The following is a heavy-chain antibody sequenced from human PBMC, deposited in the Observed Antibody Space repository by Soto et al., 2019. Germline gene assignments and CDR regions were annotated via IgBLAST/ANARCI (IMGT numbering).Heavy chain of an antibody. CDR2: ISYDGSNK. CDR3: AKDAEYSSSRHYYYYGMDV. J-gene: IGHJ6*02. D-gene: IGHD6-6*01. CDR1: GFTFSSYG. V-gene: IGHV3-30*18. Sequence: QVQLVESGGGVVQPGRSLRLSCAASGFTFSSYGMHWVRQAPGKGLEWVAVISYDGSNKYYADAVKGRFTISRDTSKNTLYLQMNSLRAEDTAVYYCAKDAEYSSSRHYYYYGMDVWGQGTTVTVSS.